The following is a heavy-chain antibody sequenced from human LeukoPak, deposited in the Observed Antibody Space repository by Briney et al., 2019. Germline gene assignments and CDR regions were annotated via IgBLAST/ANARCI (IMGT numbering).Heavy chain of an antibody. CDR3: ARGAYYYED. CDR1: GFSIGNHG. J-gene: IGHJ4*02. V-gene: IGHV3-30*03. CDR2: ISHDGGAE. Sequence: GGSLRLSCAVSGFSIGNHGMHWVRQAPDKGLEWVAMISHDGGAEYYGDSVKGRLTISRDNSENTLYLQMNSLRAEDTAVYYCARGAYYYEDWGQGTLVTVSS.